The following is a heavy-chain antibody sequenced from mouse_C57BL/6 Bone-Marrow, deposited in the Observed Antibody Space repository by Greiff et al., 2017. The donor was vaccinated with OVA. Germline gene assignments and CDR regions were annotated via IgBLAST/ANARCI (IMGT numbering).Heavy chain of an antibody. D-gene: IGHD1-1*01. J-gene: IGHJ2*01. CDR3: ARFYYYGTIDY. Sequence: DVHLVESGGGLVKPGGYLKLSCAASGFTFSSYDMSWVRQTPEKRLEWVATISDGGSYTYYPDNVKGRFTISRDNAKNNLYLQMSHLKSEDTAMYYCARFYYYGTIDYWGQGTTLPVSS. CDR1: GFTFSSYD. V-gene: IGHV5-4*01. CDR2: ISDGGSYT.